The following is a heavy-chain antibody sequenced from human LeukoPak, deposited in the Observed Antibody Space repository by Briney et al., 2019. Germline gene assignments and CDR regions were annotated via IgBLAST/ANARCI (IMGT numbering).Heavy chain of an antibody. Sequence: SETLSLTCTVSGDSISAYYWSWIRQPPGKGLEWIGDIYTSGPTNYNPSLKSRVTMSADTSKNQFSLKLDSVTAADTAVYYCARSRPAPKEFDHWGQGTLVTVSS. CDR3: ARSRPAPKEFDH. CDR2: IYTSGPT. CDR1: GDSISAYY. D-gene: IGHD2-2*01. J-gene: IGHJ4*02. V-gene: IGHV4-4*09.